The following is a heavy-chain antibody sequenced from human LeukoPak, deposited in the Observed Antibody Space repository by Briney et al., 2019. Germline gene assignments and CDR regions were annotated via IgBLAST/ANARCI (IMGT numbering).Heavy chain of an antibody. D-gene: IGHD2-15*01. CDR2: ISWNSGSI. CDR1: GFTFDDYA. CDR3: ARGELGYCSGGSCYDVVSYFDY. Sequence: GRSLRLSCAASGFTFDDYAMHWVRHAPGKGLEWVSGISWNSGSIGYADSVKGRFTISRDNAKNSLYLQMNSLRAEDTALYYCARGELGYCSGGSCYDVVSYFDYWGQGTLVTVSS. J-gene: IGHJ4*02. V-gene: IGHV3-9*01.